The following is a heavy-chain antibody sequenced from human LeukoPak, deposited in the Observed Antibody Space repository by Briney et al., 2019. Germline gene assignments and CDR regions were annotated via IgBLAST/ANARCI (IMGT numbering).Heavy chain of an antibody. CDR1: GYTFTSYY. J-gene: IGHJ6*03. D-gene: IGHD1-26*01. V-gene: IGHV1-46*01. Sequence: ASVKVSCKASGYTFTSYYMHWVRQAPGQGRECMGIINPSGGSTSYAQKFQGRVTMTRDMSTSTVYMELRSLRSEDTAVYYCARAGLVGATTSRYYYYYMDVWGKGTTVTVSS. CDR2: INPSGGST. CDR3: ARAGLVGATTSRYYYYYMDV.